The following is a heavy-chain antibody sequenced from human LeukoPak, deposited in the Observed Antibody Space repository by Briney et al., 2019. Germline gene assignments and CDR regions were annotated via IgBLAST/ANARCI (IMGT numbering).Heavy chain of an antibody. J-gene: IGHJ3*02. Sequence: PGGSLRLSCAASGFTFSSYSMNWVRQAPGKGLEWVSSISSSSSYIYYADSVKGRFTISRDNAKNSLYLQMNRLRAEDTAVYYCAREGAYCGGDCYDAFDIWGQGTMVTVSS. CDR1: GFTFSSYS. D-gene: IGHD2-21*02. CDR2: ISSSSSYI. V-gene: IGHV3-21*01. CDR3: AREGAYCGGDCYDAFDI.